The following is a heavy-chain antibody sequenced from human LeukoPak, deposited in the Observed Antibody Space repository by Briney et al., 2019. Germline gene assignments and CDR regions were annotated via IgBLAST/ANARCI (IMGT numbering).Heavy chain of an antibody. J-gene: IGHJ4*02. CDR2: IYYSGST. CDR3: ARDKSADY. CDR1: GGSISGYF. V-gene: IGHV4-59*01. Sequence: PSETLFLTCTVSGGSISGYFWSWIRQPPGKGLEWIGHIYYSGSTTYNPSLKSRVTISVDTSKNRFSLKLSSVTAADTAVYYCARDKSADYWGQGTLVTVSS.